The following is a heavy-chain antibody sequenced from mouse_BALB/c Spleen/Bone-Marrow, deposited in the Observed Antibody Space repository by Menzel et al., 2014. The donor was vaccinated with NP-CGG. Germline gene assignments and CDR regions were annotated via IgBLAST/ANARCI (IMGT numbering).Heavy chain of an antibody. D-gene: IGHD2-4*01. CDR1: GYSFTGYF. Sequence: VKLQQSGPELVKPGASVKISCKASGYSFTGYFMNWVMQSHGKSLEWIGRINPYNGDTFYNRKFKGKATLTVDKSSSTAHMELRSLASEDSAVYYCARSGDYDVFAYWVQGTPVTVSS. J-gene: IGHJ3*01. CDR2: INPYNGDT. CDR3: ARSGDYDVFAY. V-gene: IGHV1-20*02.